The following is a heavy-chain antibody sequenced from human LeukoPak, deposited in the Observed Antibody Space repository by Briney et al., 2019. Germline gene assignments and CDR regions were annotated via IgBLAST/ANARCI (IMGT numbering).Heavy chain of an antibody. CDR1: GGSISSYY. D-gene: IGHD5-24*01. CDR2: IYYSGST. J-gene: IGHJ4*02. Sequence: SETLSLTCTVSGGSISSYYWSWLRPPPGKGLEWIGYIYYSGSTNYNPSLKSRVTISVDTSKNQFSLKLSSVTAADTAVYYCARYAWLQFRSFDYWGQGTLVTVSS. V-gene: IGHV4-59*01. CDR3: ARYAWLQFRSFDY.